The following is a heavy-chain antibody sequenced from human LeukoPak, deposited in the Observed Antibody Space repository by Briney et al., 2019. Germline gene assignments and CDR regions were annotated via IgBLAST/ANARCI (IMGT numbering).Heavy chain of an antibody. Sequence: GRSLRLSCTASGFTFGDYAMSWFRQAPGKGLEWVGLIRSKAYGGTTEYAASVKGRFTISRDDSKSIAYLQMNSLKTEDTAVYYCTRVIAVAGYDFDYWGQGTLVTVSS. J-gene: IGHJ4*02. D-gene: IGHD6-19*01. CDR3: TRVIAVAGYDFDY. CDR1: GFTFGDYA. V-gene: IGHV3-49*03. CDR2: IRSKAYGGTT.